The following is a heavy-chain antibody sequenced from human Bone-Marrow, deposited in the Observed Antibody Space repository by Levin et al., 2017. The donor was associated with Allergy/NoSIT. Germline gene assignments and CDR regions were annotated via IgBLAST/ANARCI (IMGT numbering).Heavy chain of an antibody. J-gene: IGHJ6*02. CDR1: GFTFSSYE. CDR3: ARVYDSSGYYYVFYYYGMDV. D-gene: IGHD3-22*01. CDR2: ISSSGSTI. Sequence: LSLTCAASGFTFSSYEMNWVRQAPGKGLEWVSYISSSGSTIYYADSVKGRFTISRDNAKNSLYLQMNSLRAEDTAVYYCARVYDSSGYYYVFYYYGMDVWGQGTTVTVSS. V-gene: IGHV3-48*03.